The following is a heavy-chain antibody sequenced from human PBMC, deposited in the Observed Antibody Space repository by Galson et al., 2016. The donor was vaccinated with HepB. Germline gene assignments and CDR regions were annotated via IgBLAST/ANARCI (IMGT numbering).Heavy chain of an antibody. CDR1: GFTVSSHY. J-gene: IGHJ5*01. D-gene: IGHD6-13*01. Sequence: SLRLSCAGSGFTVSSHYMNWVRQPPGKGLEWVAIIYSGGATYYEGSVKGRFTISSDNPNNTLYLQMDSLRAEDAAVYYCARNPGRIAAAGHPDSWGHGTLVTVSS. CDR2: IYSGGAT. V-gene: IGHV3-53*01. CDR3: ARNPGRIAAAGHPDS.